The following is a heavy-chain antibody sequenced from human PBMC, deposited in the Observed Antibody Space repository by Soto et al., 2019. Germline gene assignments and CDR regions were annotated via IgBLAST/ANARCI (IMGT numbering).Heavy chain of an antibody. D-gene: IGHD2-2*01. CDR2: ISAYNGNT. V-gene: IGHV1-18*01. CDR3: ARDEGYCISTSCYYYYYGMDV. CDR1: GYTFTSYG. J-gene: IGHJ6*02. Sequence: QVQLVQSVAKVKKPGASVKVSCKASGYTFTSYGISWVRQAPGQGLEWMGWISAYNGNTNYAQKLQGRVTMTTDTSTSTAYMELRSLSSDDTAVYYSARDEGYCISTSCYYYYYGMDVWGQGTTVTVSS.